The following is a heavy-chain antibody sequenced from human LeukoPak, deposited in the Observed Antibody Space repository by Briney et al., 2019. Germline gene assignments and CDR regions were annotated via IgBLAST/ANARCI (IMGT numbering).Heavy chain of an antibody. V-gene: IGHV1-69*06. CDR1: GGTFSSDA. J-gene: IGHJ4*02. CDR3: ATGLYILDY. CDR2: IIPIFGTT. Sequence: EASVKVFCKASGGTFSSDAISWVRQAPGQGLEWMGGIIPIFGTTIYAQKFQGRVTMTEDTSTDTAYMELSSLRSEDTAVYYCATGLYILDYWGQGTLVTVSS. D-gene: IGHD2-8*01.